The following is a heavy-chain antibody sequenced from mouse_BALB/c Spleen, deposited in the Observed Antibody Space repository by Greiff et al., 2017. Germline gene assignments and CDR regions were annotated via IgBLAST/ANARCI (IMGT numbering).Heavy chain of an antibody. CDR3: ARDLYDYDEGFAY. CDR1: GFSLTSYG. Sequence: VQLQESGPGLVAPSQSLSITCTVSGFSLTSYGVHWVRQPPGKGLEWLGVIWAGGSTNYNSALMSRLSISKDNSKSQVFLKMNSLQTDDTAMYYCARDLYDYDEGFAYWGQGTLVTVSA. V-gene: IGHV2-9*02. J-gene: IGHJ3*01. CDR2: IWAGGST. D-gene: IGHD2-4*01.